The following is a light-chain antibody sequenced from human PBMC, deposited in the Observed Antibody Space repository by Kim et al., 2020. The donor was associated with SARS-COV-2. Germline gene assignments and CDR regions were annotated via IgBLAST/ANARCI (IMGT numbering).Light chain of an antibody. Sequence: DIQMTQSPSSLSASVGDRVTITCRASQNIFSYLNWYQQRPGKAPNLLVYAASSLQSGVPSRFSGSGSGTEFTLTISSLQPEDFATYYCQQGYSTPQTFGQGTKVDIK. CDR2: AAS. CDR1: QNIFSY. V-gene: IGKV1-39*01. CDR3: QQGYSTPQT. J-gene: IGKJ1*01.